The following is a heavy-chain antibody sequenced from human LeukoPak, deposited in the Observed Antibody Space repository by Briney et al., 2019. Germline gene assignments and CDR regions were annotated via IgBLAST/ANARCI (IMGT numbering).Heavy chain of an antibody. CDR2: IYYSGST. V-gene: IGHV4-59*08. D-gene: IGHD1-26*01. J-gene: IGHJ4*02. Sequence: PSETLSLTCTVSGGSISGYYYNWIRQPPGKGLEWIGYIYYSGSTNYNPSLKSRVTISVDTSKNQFSLKLSSVTAADTAVYYCAGGELRFDYWGQGTLVTVSS. CDR3: AGGELRFDY. CDR1: GGSISGYY.